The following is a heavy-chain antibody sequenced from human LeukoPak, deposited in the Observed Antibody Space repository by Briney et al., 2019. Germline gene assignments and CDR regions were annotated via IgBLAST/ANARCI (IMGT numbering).Heavy chain of an antibody. V-gene: IGHV1-2*02. CDR2: INPNSGGT. D-gene: IGHD6-13*01. Sequence: GASVKVSCKASGYTFTGYYMHWVRQAPGQGLEWMGWINPNSGGTNYAQKFQGRVTMTRDTSISTGYMELSRLRSDDTAVYYCARGFTPYSSSTFDYWGQGTLVTVSS. CDR3: ARGFTPYSSSTFDY. CDR1: GYTFTGYY. J-gene: IGHJ4*02.